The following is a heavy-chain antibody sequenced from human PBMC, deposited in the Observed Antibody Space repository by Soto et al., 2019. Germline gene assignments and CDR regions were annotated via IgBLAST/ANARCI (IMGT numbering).Heavy chain of an antibody. CDR2: IHYSGST. Sequence: QVQLQESGPGLVKPSETLSLTCTVSGGSLSGYYCAWIRQPPGKGLEWIGYIHYSGSTNYNPSLKSRVTISIDTSENQFSLRLNSVTAADTAVYYCARGSSWYDYWGQGTLVTVSS. D-gene: IGHD6-13*01. CDR3: ARGSSWYDY. J-gene: IGHJ4*02. V-gene: IGHV4-59*08. CDR1: GGSLSGYY.